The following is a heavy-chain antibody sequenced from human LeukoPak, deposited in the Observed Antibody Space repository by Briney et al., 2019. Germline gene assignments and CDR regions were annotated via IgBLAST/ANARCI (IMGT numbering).Heavy chain of an antibody. J-gene: IGHJ4*02. CDR3: TRAIFYDTSGYYVDY. CDR2: IYYTGAT. D-gene: IGHD3-22*01. Sequence: SSQTLSLTCTVSGGSISSGGYYWTWIRQHPGMGLEWIGYIYYTGATYYNPSLRSRVTMSVDTSKNQFSLKLTSVTAADTAIYYCTRAIFYDTSGYYVDYWGQGAQVTVSS. V-gene: IGHV4-31*03. CDR1: GGSISSGGYY.